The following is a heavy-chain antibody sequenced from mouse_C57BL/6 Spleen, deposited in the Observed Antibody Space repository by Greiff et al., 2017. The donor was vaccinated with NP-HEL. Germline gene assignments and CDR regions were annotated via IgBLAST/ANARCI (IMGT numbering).Heavy chain of an antibody. CDR1: GFNIKDYY. D-gene: IGHD2-1*01. CDR2: IDPEDGET. V-gene: IGHV14-2*01. Sequence: EVKLQESGAELVKPGASVKLSCTASGFNIKDYYMHWVKQRTEQGLEWIGRIDPEDGETKYAPKFQGKATITADTSSNTAYLQLSSLTSEDTAVYYCALLYDGNYDYYAMDYWGQGTSVTVSS. J-gene: IGHJ4*01. CDR3: ALLYDGNYDYYAMDY.